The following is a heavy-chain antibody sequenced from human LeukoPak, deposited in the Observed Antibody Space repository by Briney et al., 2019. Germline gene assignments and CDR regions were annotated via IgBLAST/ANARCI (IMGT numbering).Heavy chain of an antibody. V-gene: IGHV3-30*02. CDR3: AKDLLRVSSWYFDY. Sequence: PGGSLRLSCAASGFTFSSYGMHWVRQAPGKGLEWVAVIWYDGSNKYYADSVKGRFTISRDNSKSTLYLQMNSLRAEDTAVYYCAKDLLRVSSWYFDYWGQGTLVTVSS. CDR1: GFTFSSYG. J-gene: IGHJ4*02. D-gene: IGHD6-13*01. CDR2: IWYDGSNK.